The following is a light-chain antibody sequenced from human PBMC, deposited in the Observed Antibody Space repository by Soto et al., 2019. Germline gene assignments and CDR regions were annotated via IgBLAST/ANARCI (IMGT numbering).Light chain of an antibody. CDR3: QTWGAGIKV. CDR1: SGHSSYA. V-gene: IGLV4-69*01. Sequence: VLTQSPSASASLGASVKLTCTLSSGHSSYAIAWHLQQPEKGPRYLMKLNSDGSHSKGDGIPDRFSGYSSGAERYLTISSLQSEDEADYYCQTWGAGIKVFGTGTKLTVL. J-gene: IGLJ1*01. CDR2: LNSDGSH.